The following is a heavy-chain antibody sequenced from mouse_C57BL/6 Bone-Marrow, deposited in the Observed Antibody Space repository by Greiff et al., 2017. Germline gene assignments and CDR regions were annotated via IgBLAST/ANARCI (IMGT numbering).Heavy chain of an antibody. CDR1: GYTFTSYG. D-gene: IGHD1-1*01. Sequence: VQLQQSGAELARPGASVKLSCKASGYTFTSYGISWVKQRTGQGLEWIGEIYPRSGNTYYNEKFKGKATLTADKSSSTAYMELRSLTSEDSAVYFCAPHYYGSSAWFAYWGQGTLVTVSA. CDR3: APHYYGSSAWFAY. V-gene: IGHV1-81*01. CDR2: IYPRSGNT. J-gene: IGHJ3*01.